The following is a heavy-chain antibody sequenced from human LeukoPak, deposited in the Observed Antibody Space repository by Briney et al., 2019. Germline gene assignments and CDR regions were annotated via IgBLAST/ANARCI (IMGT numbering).Heavy chain of an antibody. V-gene: IGHV1-69*13. CDR2: IIPIFGTA. CDR1: GGTFSSYA. D-gene: IGHD5-18*01. Sequence: ASVKVSCKASGGTFSSYAISWVRQAPGQGLEWMGGIIPIFGTANYAQKFQGRVTITADESTSTAYMELSSLRSEDTAVYYCARDGRSGYSYGYVFDYWGQGTLVTVSS. J-gene: IGHJ4*02. CDR3: ARDGRSGYSYGYVFDY.